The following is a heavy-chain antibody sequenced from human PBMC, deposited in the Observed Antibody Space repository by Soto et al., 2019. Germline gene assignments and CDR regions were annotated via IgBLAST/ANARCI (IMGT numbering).Heavy chain of an antibody. V-gene: IGHV3-7*03. CDR1: GFTFSSYW. J-gene: IGHJ6*02. CDR3: ARDPRPHSRPWVYYYYYYGMDV. D-gene: IGHD2-8*01. Sequence: PGGSLRLSCAASGFTFSSYWMSWVRQAPGKGLEWVANIKQDGSEKYYVDSVKDRFTISRDNAKNSLYLQMNSLRAEDTAVYYCARDPRPHSRPWVYYYYYYGMDVWGQGTTVTVSS. CDR2: IKQDGSEK.